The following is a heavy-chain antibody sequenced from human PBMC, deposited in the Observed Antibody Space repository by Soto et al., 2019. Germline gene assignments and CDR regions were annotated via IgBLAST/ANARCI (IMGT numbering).Heavy chain of an antibody. CDR1: GGSIRSTNW. CDR3: ARDLDRYCSVTSCHAMDV. Sequence: SETLSLTCVVSGGSIRSTNWWAWVRQTPGKGLEWIGEVYYNGTSNYNPSLKGRATISVDRSKDQVSLRLNSVIDADTAVYYCARDLDRYCSVTSCHAMDVWGQGTPVTVSS. D-gene: IGHD2-15*01. V-gene: IGHV4-4*02. CDR2: VYYNGTS. J-gene: IGHJ6*02.